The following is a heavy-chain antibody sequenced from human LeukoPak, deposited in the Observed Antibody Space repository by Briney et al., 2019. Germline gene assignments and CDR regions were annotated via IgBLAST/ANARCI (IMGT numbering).Heavy chain of an antibody. CDR2: IYNSGST. V-gene: IGHV4-59*12. CDR1: GGSISNYY. Sequence: SETLSLTCTVSGGSISNYYWSWIRQPTGKGLEWIGYIYNSGSTNDNPSLKSTIYNPSLKSRVTISVDTSKNQFSLRLTSVTAADTAVYYCARDLDTTVTMKGMDVWGKGTTVTVSS. CDR3: ARDLDTTVTMKGMDV. D-gene: IGHD4-17*01. J-gene: IGHJ6*04.